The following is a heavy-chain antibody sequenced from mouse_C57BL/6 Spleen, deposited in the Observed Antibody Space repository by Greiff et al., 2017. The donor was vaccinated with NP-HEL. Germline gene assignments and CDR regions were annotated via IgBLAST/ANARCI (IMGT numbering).Heavy chain of an antibody. V-gene: IGHV1-82*01. CDR3: ARREGYAMDY. CDR2: IYPGDGDT. Sequence: QVQLKESGPELVKPGASVKISCKASGYAFSSSWMNWVKQRPGKGLEWIGRIYPGDGDTNYNGKFKGKATLTADKSSSTAYMQLSSLTSEDSAVYFCARREGYAMDYWGQGTSVTVSS. CDR1: GYAFSSSW. J-gene: IGHJ4*01.